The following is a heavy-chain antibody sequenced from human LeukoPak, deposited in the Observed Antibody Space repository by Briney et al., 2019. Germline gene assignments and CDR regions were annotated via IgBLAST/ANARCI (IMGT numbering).Heavy chain of an antibody. CDR3: ARGLAPGWGYYHYYMDV. D-gene: IGHD6-19*01. V-gene: IGHV4-34*01. CDR2: IYHSGRT. Sequence: SETLSLTCAVYGESFSGYYWSWIRQPPGKGLEWIGSIYHSGRTNYNPSLKSRVTISVDTSKNQFSLKLSSVTAADTAVYYCARGLAPGWGYYHYYMDVWGKGTTVTISS. CDR1: GESFSGYY. J-gene: IGHJ6*03.